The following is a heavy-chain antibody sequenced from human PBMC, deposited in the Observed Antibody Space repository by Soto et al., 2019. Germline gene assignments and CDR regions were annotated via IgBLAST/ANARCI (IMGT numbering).Heavy chain of an antibody. CDR3: ARPRYCINGRRFPNSFDS. V-gene: IGHV4-30-4*01. CDR2: IYKSATT. CDR1: GDSISSVDYF. D-gene: IGHD2-8*01. Sequence: PSETLSLTCSVSGDSISSVDYFWAWIRQPPGQALEYIGYIYKSATTYYNPSFESRAAISLDTSKSQFSLNVTSVTAADTDVYFCARPRYCINGRRFPNSFDSWGQGTLVTVSS. J-gene: IGHJ5*01.